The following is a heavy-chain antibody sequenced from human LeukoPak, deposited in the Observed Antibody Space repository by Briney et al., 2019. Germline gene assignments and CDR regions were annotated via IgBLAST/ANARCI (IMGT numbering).Heavy chain of an antibody. J-gene: IGHJ6*03. CDR1: GYTFTSYG. CDR3: ARDGELHYYYYYYMDV. V-gene: IGHV1-18*01. Sequence: ASVKVSCKASGYTFTSYGISWVRQAPGQGLEWMGWISAYNGNTNYAQKLQGRVTMTTDTSTSTAYMELRSLGSDDTAVYYCARDGELHYYYYYYMDVWGKGTTVTVSS. D-gene: IGHD3-10*01. CDR2: ISAYNGNT.